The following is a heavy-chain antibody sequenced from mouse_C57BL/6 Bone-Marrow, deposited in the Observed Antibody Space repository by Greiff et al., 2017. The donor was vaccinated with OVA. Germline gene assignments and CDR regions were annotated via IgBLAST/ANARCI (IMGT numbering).Heavy chain of an antibody. D-gene: IGHD1-1*01. CDR1: GYTFTSYW. V-gene: IGHV1-55*01. J-gene: IGHJ1*03. CDR3: ASPLVTTVTYFDV. CDR2: IYPGSGST. Sequence: QVQLQQPGAELVKPGASVKLSCKASGYTFTSYWITWVKQRPGQGLEWIGDIYPGSGSTNYNEKFKSKATLTVDTSSSTAYMQLSSLTSDDAAVYYCASPLVTTVTYFDVGGRGTAVTVSS.